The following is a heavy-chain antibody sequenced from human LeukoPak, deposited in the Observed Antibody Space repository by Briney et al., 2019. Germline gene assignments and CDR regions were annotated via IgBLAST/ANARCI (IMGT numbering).Heavy chain of an antibody. CDR1: GFTFSDYW. CDR3: ARGTYSSGWYPDYFDY. D-gene: IGHD6-19*01. J-gene: IGHJ4*02. Sequence: GGSLRLSCVASGFTFSDYWMSWVRQAPGKGLEWVANIKQDGSDKYYADSMKGRFTISRDNAKDSLYLQMNSLRAEDTAAYFCARGTYSSGWYPDYFDYWGQGTLVTVSS. V-gene: IGHV3-7*03. CDR2: IKQDGSDK.